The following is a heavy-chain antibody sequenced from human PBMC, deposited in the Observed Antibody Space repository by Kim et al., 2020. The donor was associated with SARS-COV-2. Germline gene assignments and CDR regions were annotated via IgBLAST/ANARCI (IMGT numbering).Heavy chain of an antibody. J-gene: IGHJ6*02. D-gene: IGHD4-17*01. V-gene: IGHV4-39*07. CDR3: ARDRFEATVIDYYYYGMDV. Sequence: KSRVTISVDTSKNQFSLKLSSVTAADTAVYYCARDRFEATVIDYYYYGMDVWGQGTTVTVSS.